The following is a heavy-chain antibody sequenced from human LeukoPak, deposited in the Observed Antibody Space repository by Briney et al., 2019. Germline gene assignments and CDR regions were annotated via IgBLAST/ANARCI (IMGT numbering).Heavy chain of an antibody. J-gene: IGHJ6*03. Sequence: PSETLSLTCTVSGGSISSGNYYWSWIRQPAGKGLEWIGRIYSSGSTNYNPSLKSRVTILVDTSKNQFYLMLRSVTAADTALYYCARIRDGGYEYYYYYMDVWGKGTTVTVSS. V-gene: IGHV4-61*02. CDR1: GGSISSGNYY. CDR2: IYSSGST. D-gene: IGHD3-22*01. CDR3: ARIRDGGYEYYYYYMDV.